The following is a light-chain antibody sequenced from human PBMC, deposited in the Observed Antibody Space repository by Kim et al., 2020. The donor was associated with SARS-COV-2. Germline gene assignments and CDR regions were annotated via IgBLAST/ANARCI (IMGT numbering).Light chain of an antibody. V-gene: IGKV3-15*01. J-gene: IGKJ1*01. CDR3: QQDKNWPRT. CDR1: QSVSSN. Sequence: EIVMTQSPATLSVSPGERATLSCRASQSVSSNLAWYQQKPGQAPRLLIYGASTRATGIPARFSGSGSGTEFTLTISSLQSEDFAVYYCQQDKNWPRTFGQGTKVDIK. CDR2: GAS.